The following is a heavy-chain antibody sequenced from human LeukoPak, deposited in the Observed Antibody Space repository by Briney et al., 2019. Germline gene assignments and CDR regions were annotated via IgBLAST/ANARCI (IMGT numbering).Heavy chain of an antibody. D-gene: IGHD6-19*01. J-gene: IGHJ4*02. CDR1: GFIFSDYY. Sequence: GGSLRLSCAASGFIFSDYYMSWIRQAPGKGLEWVSDISSSSSHTNYADSVKGRFTISRDNSKNTLYLQMNSLRAEDTAVYYCARDGAPSWGGSGWTGFDYWGQGTLVTVSS. CDR2: ISSSSSHT. V-gene: IGHV3-11*06. CDR3: ARDGAPSWGGSGWTGFDY.